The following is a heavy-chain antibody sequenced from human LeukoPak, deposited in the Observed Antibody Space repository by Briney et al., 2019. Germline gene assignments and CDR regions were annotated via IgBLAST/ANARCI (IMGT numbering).Heavy chain of an antibody. D-gene: IGHD6-13*01. CDR2: ISYDGSNK. J-gene: IGHJ4*02. V-gene: IGHV3-30*18. Sequence: PGRSLRLSCAASGFTFSSYGMHWVRQAPGKGLEWVAVISYDGSNKYYADSVKGRFTISRDNSKNTLYLQMNSLRAEDTAVYYCAKALIAAAGFDYWGQGTLVTVSS. CDR1: GFTFSSYG. CDR3: AKALIAAAGFDY.